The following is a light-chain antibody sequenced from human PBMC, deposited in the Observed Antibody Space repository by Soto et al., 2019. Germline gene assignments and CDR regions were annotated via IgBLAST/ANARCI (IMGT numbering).Light chain of an antibody. CDR2: DTS. Sequence: EVVMTQSPATLSVSPGERATLSCRASRGIGSILAWYQQKPGQTPRLLIYDTSTRPTGVPARFIGSASGTEFTLTITSLQSEDFAIYYCQHYVTWPLAFGGGTRVENK. CDR3: QHYVTWPLA. CDR1: RGIGSI. V-gene: IGKV3-15*01. J-gene: IGKJ4*01.